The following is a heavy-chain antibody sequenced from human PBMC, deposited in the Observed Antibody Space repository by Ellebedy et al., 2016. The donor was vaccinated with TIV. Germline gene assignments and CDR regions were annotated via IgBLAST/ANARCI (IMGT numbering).Heavy chain of an antibody. D-gene: IGHD3-10*01. V-gene: IGHV4-38-2*02. CDR2: IYHSGST. CDR1: GYSISSGYY. Sequence: MPSETLSLTCTVSGYSISSGYYWGWIRQPPGKGLEWFGSIYHSGSTYYNPSLKSRVTISVDTSKNQFSLKLSSVTAADTAVYYCARDTVRGVMGLDYWGQGTLVTVSS. J-gene: IGHJ4*02. CDR3: ARDTVRGVMGLDY.